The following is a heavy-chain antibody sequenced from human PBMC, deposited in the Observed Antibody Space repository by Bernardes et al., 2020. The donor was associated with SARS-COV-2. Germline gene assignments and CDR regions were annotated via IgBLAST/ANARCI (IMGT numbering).Heavy chain of an antibody. J-gene: IGHJ6*02. CDR2: FDPEDGET. V-gene: IGHV1-24*01. D-gene: IGHD6-19*01. CDR3: ATGPAVAGLYYYYYGMDV. Sequence: ASVKVSCKVSGYTLTELSMRWVRQAPGKGLEWMGGFDPEDGETIYAQKFQGRVTMTEDTSTDTAYMELSSLRSEDTAVYYCATGPAVAGLYYYYYGMDVWGQGTTVTVSS. CDR1: GYTLTELS.